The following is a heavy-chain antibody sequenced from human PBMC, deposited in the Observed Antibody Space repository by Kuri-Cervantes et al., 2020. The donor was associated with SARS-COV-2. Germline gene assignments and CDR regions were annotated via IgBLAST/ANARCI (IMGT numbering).Heavy chain of an antibody. CDR2: IRYDGSNK. CDR1: GFTFSSYW. Sequence: LSLTCAASGFTFSSYWMSWVRQAPGKGLEWVAFIRYDGSNKYYADSVKGRFTISRDNSKNTLYLQMNSLRAEDTAVYYCAKDRKQIAAAGLDYWGQGTLVTVSS. V-gene: IGHV3-30*02. D-gene: IGHD6-13*01. CDR3: AKDRKQIAAAGLDY. J-gene: IGHJ4*02.